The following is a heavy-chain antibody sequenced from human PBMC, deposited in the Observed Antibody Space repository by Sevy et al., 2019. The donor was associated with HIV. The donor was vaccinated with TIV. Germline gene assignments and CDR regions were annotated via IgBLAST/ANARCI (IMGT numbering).Heavy chain of an antibody. CDR2: ISWDGGST. Sequence: GGSLRLSCAASGFTFDDYTMHRVRQAPGKGLEWVSLISWDGGSTYYADSVKGRFTISRDNSKNSLYLQMNSLRTEDTALYYCAKDSSSWYGVFYFDYWGQGTLVTVSS. V-gene: IGHV3-43*01. CDR1: GFTFDDYT. D-gene: IGHD6-13*01. CDR3: AKDSSSWYGVFYFDY. J-gene: IGHJ4*02.